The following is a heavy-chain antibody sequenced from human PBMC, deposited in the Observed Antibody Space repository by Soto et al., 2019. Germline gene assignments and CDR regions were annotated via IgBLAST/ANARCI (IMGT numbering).Heavy chain of an antibody. CDR1: GFTFSSYG. J-gene: IGHJ6*02. D-gene: IGHD2-2*01. CDR3: ARDVKVPAAMFDVSVYYYYYYGMDV. V-gene: IGHV3-33*01. Sequence: GESLKISCAASGFTFSSYGMHWVRQAPGKGLEWVAVIWYDGSNKYYADSVKGRFTISRDNSKNTLYLQMNSLRAEDTAVYYCARDVKVPAAMFDVSVYYYYYYGMDVWGQGTTVTVSS. CDR2: IWYDGSNK.